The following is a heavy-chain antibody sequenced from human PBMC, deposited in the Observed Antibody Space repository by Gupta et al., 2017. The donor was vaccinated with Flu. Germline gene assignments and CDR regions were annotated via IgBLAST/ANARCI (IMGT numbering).Heavy chain of an antibody. Sequence: QVELVESGGSVVQPGRPLRLSCVVSGFSLNRYGMNWVRQAPGKGLEWMAVISSDGSHRHYADSVKGRFTISRDTSMNTLYLQMDSLTADDTAVYFCARLSGGWSGDAFDIWGQGTMVTVSS. CDR1: GFSLNRYG. CDR2: ISSDGSHR. V-gene: IGHV3-30*03. J-gene: IGHJ3*02. CDR3: ARLSGGWSGDAFDI. D-gene: IGHD6-25*01.